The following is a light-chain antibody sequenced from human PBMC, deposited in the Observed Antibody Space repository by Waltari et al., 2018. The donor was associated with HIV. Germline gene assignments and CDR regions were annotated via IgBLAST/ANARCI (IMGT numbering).Light chain of an antibody. CDR3: AAWDDSLSGLYV. J-gene: IGLJ1*01. V-gene: IGLV1-47*01. Sequence: QSVLTQPPSASGTPGQRVTISCSGRLSITGRNYLCCYQQLPGTAPKLLIYRNNERPSGVPDRFSGSKSGASASLAISGLRSEDEADYYCAAWDDSLSGLYVFGTGTKVTVL. CDR2: RNN. CDR1: LSITGRNY.